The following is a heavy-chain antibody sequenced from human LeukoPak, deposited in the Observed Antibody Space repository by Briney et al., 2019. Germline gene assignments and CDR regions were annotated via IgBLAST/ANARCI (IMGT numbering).Heavy chain of an antibody. CDR3: ARRAGAYSHPYDY. D-gene: IGHD4/OR15-4a*01. V-gene: IGHV3-53*01. Sequence: PGGSLRLSCAASGYTVSGNYMSWVRQAPGKGLEWVSVIYSGGSTYYADSVKGRFTISRDNSKNTLYLQMNSLRADDTAVYYCARRAGAYSHPYDYWGQGTLVTVSS. J-gene: IGHJ4*02. CDR2: IYSGGST. CDR1: GYTVSGNY.